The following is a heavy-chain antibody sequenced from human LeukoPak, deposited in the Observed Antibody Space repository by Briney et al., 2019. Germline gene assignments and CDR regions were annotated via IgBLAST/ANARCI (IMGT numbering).Heavy chain of an antibody. D-gene: IGHD6-13*01. CDR1: GYTFTSYY. CDR3: ARDMLTRSSSSWDPYYFDY. Sequence: ASVKVSCKASGYTFTSYYMHWVRQAPGQGLEWMGVINPSGGSTSYAQKFQGRVTMTRDTSTSTVYMELSSLRSEDTAVYYCARDMLTRSSSSWDPYYFDYWGQGTLVTVSS. V-gene: IGHV1-46*01. J-gene: IGHJ4*02. CDR2: INPSGGST.